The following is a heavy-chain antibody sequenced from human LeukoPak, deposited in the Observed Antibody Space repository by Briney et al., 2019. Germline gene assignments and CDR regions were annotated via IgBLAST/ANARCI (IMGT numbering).Heavy chain of an antibody. CDR3: ARSFRMGSGGLFGNY. CDR1: GGTFSSYA. J-gene: IGHJ4*02. D-gene: IGHD6-19*01. CDR2: IIPIFGTA. V-gene: IGHV1-69*06. Sequence: GASVKVSCKASGGTFSSYAISWVRQAPGQGLEWMGGIIPIFGTANYAQKFQGRVTITADKSTSTAYMELSSLRSEDTAVYYCARSFRMGSGGLFGNYWGQGTLVTVSS.